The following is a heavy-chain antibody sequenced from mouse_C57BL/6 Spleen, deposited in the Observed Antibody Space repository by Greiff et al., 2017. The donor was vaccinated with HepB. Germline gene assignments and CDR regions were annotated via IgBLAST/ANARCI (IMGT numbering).Heavy chain of an antibody. D-gene: IGHD2-5*01. CDR1: GFTFSSYG. V-gene: IGHV5-6*01. Sequence: EVKLMESGGDLVKPGGSLKLSCAASGFTFSSYGMSWVRQTPDKRLEWVATISSGGSYTYYPDSVKGRFTISRDNAKNTLYLQMSSLKSEDTAMYYCARHSNPGYFDVWGTGTTVTVSS. J-gene: IGHJ1*03. CDR2: ISSGGSYT. CDR3: ARHSNPGYFDV.